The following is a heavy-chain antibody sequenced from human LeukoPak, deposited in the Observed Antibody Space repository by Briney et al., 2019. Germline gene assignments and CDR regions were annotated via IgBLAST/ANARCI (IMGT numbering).Heavy chain of an antibody. CDR2: ISSSSRYI. D-gene: IGHD3-22*01. Sequence: PGGSLRLSCAASGFTFTVYTMNWVRQAPGKGLEWVSSISSSSRYIYYADSLKGLFTISRDSAKNSVYLQMNSLRPEDTAVYYCARTGYDSSGFYYFDFWGQGTLVTVSS. J-gene: IGHJ4*02. CDR1: GFTFTVYT. V-gene: IGHV3-21*01. CDR3: ARTGYDSSGFYYFDF.